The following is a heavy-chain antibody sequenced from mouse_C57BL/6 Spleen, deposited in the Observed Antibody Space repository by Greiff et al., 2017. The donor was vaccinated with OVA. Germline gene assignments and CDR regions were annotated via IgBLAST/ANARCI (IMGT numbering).Heavy chain of an antibody. CDR3: AREGFYYSGGYAMDY. V-gene: IGHV1-26*01. Sequence: EVQLQQSGPELVKPGASVKISCKASGYTFTDYYMNWVKQSHGKSLEWIGDINPNNGGTSYNQKFKGKATLTVDKSSSTAYMELRSLTSEDSAVYYCAREGFYYSGGYAMDYWGQGTSVTVSS. CDR2: INPNNGGT. J-gene: IGHJ4*01. D-gene: IGHD1-1*01. CDR1: GYTFTDYY.